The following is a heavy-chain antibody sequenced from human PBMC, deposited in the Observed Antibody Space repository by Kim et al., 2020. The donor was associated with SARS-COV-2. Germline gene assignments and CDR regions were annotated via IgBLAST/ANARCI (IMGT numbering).Heavy chain of an antibody. D-gene: IGHD3-9*01. CDR3: ARDGVQYDILTSDAFDI. J-gene: IGHJ3*02. CDR2: IIPILGIA. CDR1: GGTFSSYA. Sequence: SVKVSCKASGGTFSSYAISWVRQAPGQGLEWMGRIIPILGIANYAQKFQGRVTITADKSTSTAYMELSSLRSEDTAVYYCARDGVQYDILTSDAFDIWGQGTMVTVSS. V-gene: IGHV1-69*04.